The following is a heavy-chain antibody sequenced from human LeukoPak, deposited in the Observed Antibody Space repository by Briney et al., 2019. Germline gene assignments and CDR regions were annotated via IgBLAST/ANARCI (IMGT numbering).Heavy chain of an antibody. CDR3: ARDGFLPAAIVRGAYNWFDP. J-gene: IGHJ5*02. V-gene: IGHV3-21*01. CDR2: ISSSSSYI. D-gene: IGHD2-2*02. CDR1: GFTFSSYS. Sequence: GGSLRLSCAASGFTFSSYSMNWVRQAPGKGLEWVSSISSSSSYIYYADSVKGRFTISRDNSKNTLYLQMNSLRAEDTAVYYCARDGFLPAAIVRGAYNWFDPWGQGTLVTVSS.